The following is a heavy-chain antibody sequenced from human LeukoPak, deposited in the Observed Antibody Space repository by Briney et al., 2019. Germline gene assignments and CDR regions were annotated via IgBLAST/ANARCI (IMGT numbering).Heavy chain of an antibody. J-gene: IGHJ6*02. CDR1: GFTFSSYG. D-gene: IGHD4-17*01. Sequence: PGRSLRLSCAASGFTFSSYGMHWVRQAPGKGLEWVGVISYDGSNKYYADSVKGRFTISRDNSKNPLYLQMNTLRAEDTAVYYCAKEGPEDGDYPYGMDVWGQGTTVTVSS. CDR2: ISYDGSNK. V-gene: IGHV3-30*18. CDR3: AKEGPEDGDYPYGMDV.